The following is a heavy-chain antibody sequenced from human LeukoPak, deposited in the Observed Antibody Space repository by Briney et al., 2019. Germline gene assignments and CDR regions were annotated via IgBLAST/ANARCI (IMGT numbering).Heavy chain of an antibody. J-gene: IGHJ5*02. CDR3: ARVNYHLLVGWFDP. D-gene: IGHD1-26*01. CDR2: ISSDNGYI. V-gene: IGHV3-21*01. CDR1: GFTVGDYT. Sequence: PGGSLRLSCAASGFTVGDYTLTWVRQAPGKGLEWVSSISSDNGYIYYADSVKGRFTISRDNAKNSLFLQMDSLRAEDTAVYFCARVNYHLLVGWFDPWAQGTLVTVSS.